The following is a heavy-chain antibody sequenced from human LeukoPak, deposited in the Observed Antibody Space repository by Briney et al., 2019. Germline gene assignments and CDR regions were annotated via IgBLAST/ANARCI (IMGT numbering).Heavy chain of an antibody. D-gene: IGHD2-2*01. CDR2: ISSSSYI. Sequence: GGSMRLSCAASGFTFSRYSMNWVRQAPGKWLEWVSSISSSSYIYYADSVKGRFTISRDNAKNSLYLQMNSLRAEDTTVYYCAGVVPAADYYYYYMDVCGEGTTVTVSS. J-gene: IGHJ6*03. V-gene: IGHV3-21*01. CDR1: GFTFSRYS. CDR3: AGVVPAADYYYYYMDV.